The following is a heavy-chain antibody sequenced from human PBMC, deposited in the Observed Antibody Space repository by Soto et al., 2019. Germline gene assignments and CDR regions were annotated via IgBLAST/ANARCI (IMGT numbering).Heavy chain of an antibody. J-gene: IGHJ4*02. D-gene: IGHD1-26*01. Sequence: QVQLQESGPGLVKPSGTLSLTCAVSGGSIRSTDWWSWVRQPPGKGLEWIGEIYHGGSTNYNPSLKSRVTISVDRSKNQFSLKLTSVTAADTAVYYCASSNSGGCYYFDYWGQGTLVTVSS. CDR2: IYHGGST. CDR3: ASSNSGGCYYFDY. CDR1: GGSIRSTDW. V-gene: IGHV4-4*02.